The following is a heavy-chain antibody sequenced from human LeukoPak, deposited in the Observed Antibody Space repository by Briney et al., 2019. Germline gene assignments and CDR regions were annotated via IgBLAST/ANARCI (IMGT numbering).Heavy chain of an antibody. CDR3: AKAPRLELRNYMDV. D-gene: IGHD1-7*01. Sequence: GGSLRLSCAASGFTFSSYGMHWVRQAPGKGLEWVALIWYDGSSKYYPDSVKGRFTISRDNSKNTLYLQMNSLRAEDTAVYYCAKAPRLELRNYMDVWGKGTTVTVSS. CDR1: GFTFSSYG. J-gene: IGHJ6*03. CDR2: IWYDGSSK. V-gene: IGHV3-33*06.